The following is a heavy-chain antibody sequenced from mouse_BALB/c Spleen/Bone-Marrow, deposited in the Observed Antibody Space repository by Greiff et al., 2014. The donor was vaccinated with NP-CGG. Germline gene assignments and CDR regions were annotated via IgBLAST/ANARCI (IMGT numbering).Heavy chain of an antibody. CDR1: GYTFTSYW. J-gene: IGHJ4*01. D-gene: IGHD2-4*01. CDR3: ARSPMITESYAMDY. Sequence: DLVKPGASVKLSCKASGYTFTSYWINWIKQRPGQGLECIGRIAPGSGNTYYNEMFKGKATLTVDASSSTAYIQLSSLSSEDSPVYFCARSPMITESYAMDYWGQGTSVTVSS. V-gene: IGHV1S41*01. CDR2: IAPGSGNT.